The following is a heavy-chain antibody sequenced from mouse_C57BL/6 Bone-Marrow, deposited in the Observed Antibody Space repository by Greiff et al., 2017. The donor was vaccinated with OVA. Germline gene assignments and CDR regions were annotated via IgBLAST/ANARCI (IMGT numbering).Heavy chain of an antibody. Sequence: QVQLQQPGAELVMPGASVKLSCKASGYTFTSYWMHWVKQRPGQGLEWIGEIDPSDSYTNYNQKFKGKATLTVDKSTSTAYMQRSSLTSEDSAVYYCARDSNYVEAMDYWGQGTSVTVSS. CDR2: IDPSDSYT. CDR1: GYTFTSYW. CDR3: ARDSNYVEAMDY. V-gene: IGHV1-69*01. D-gene: IGHD2-5*01. J-gene: IGHJ4*01.